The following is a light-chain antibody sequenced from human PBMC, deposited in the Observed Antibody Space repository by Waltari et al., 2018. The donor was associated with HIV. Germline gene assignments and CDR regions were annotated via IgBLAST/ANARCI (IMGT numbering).Light chain of an antibody. CDR1: QSLLHSNGYNY. V-gene: IGKV2-28*01. CDR2: LGS. Sequence: DIVMTQSPLSLPVTPGEPASISCRSSQSLLHSNGYNYLDWYLQKPGQSPQLLIYLGSNRASGVPDRFSGSGSGTDFTLKISRVEAEYVGVYYCMQALQTLSFTFGPGTKVDIK. CDR3: MQALQTLSFT. J-gene: IGKJ3*01.